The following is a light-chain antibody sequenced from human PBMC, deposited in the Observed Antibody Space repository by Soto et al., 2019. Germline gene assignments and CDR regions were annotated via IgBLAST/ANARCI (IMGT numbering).Light chain of an antibody. V-gene: IGKV3-20*01. CDR2: DTS. Sequence: EIVLTQSPGTLSLSPGDRAILSCRASQSVSPYLAWYQQKPGQAPRLLIYDTSNRATGIPDRFSGSGSGTDFTLTISRLEPEDFTVYYCQQYGNSRTFGQGTNGYQT. CDR1: QSVSPY. J-gene: IGKJ1*01. CDR3: QQYGNSRT.